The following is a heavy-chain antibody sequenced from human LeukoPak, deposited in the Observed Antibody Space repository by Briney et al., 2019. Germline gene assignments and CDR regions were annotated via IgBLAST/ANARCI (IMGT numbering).Heavy chain of an antibody. CDR1: GFTFSSYW. CDR2: IQSDGST. D-gene: IGHD3-10*02. CDR3: AELGITMIGGV. V-gene: IGHV3-74*01. Sequence: GGSLRLSCVASGFTFSSYWMHWVRQTPGQGLMWVARIQSDGSTIYADSVQSRFTISRDNAKNSQYLQMNSLRAEDTAVYYCAELGITMIGGVWGKGTTVTISS. J-gene: IGHJ6*04.